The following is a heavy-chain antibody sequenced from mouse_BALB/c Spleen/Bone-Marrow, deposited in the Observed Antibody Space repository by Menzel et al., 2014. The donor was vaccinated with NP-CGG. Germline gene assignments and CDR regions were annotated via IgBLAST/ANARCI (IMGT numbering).Heavy chain of an antibody. J-gene: IGHJ1*01. D-gene: IGHD4-1*01. V-gene: IGHV5-17*02. CDR1: GFTFSSFG. CDR3: ARSWEYFDV. Sequence: VQLKQSGGGLVQPGGSRKLSCAASGFTFSSFGMHWVRQAPEKGLEWVAYISSGSSTIYYADTVKGRFTISRDNPKNTLFQQMTSLRSEDTAMYYCARSWEYFDVWGAGTTVTVSS. CDR2: ISSGSSTI.